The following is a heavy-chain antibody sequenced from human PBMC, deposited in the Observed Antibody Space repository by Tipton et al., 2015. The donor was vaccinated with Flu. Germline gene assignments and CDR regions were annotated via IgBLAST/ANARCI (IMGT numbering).Heavy chain of an antibody. J-gene: IGHJ4*02. CDR2: IWFDGSNI. V-gene: IGHV3-33*08. Sequence: SLRLSCEASGFTFSVFAMTWIRQAPGKGLEWVAVIWFDGSNIYYVDSVKGRFTISRDNSKKTLYLDMSSLRAEDTAVYYCAREIGEFYFDYWGQGTLVTVSS. CDR3: AREIGEFYFDY. CDR1: GFTFSVFA. D-gene: IGHD3-10*01.